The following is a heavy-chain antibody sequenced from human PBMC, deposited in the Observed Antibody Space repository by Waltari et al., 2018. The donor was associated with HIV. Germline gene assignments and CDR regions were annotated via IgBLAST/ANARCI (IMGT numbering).Heavy chain of an antibody. J-gene: IGHJ4*02. Sequence: QVTLKESGPVLVKPTATLTLTCTVSGFSLSNARMGVSWLRQPPGKALEWLAHIFSNDEKSYSTSLKSRLTISKDTSKSQVVLTMTNMDPVDTATYYCARMGPHCSGGSCNNYFDYWGQGTLVTVSS. CDR2: IFSNDEK. CDR1: GFSLSNARMG. D-gene: IGHD2-15*01. CDR3: ARMGPHCSGGSCNNYFDY. V-gene: IGHV2-26*01.